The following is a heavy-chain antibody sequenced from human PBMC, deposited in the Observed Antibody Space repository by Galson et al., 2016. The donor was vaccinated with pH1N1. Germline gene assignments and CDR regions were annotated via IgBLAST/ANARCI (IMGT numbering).Heavy chain of an antibody. J-gene: IGHJ4*02. CDR2: INPDSGAT. V-gene: IGHV1-2*02. CDR1: GYTFTAHY. CDR3: ARIARETSGFDY. D-gene: IGHD1-14*01. Sequence: SVKVSCKASGYTFTAHYVHWVRQAPGQGLEWMGWINPDSGATHYAQNFQGGVTLTRDTSITTVHMELSSLRPDDTALYSCARIARETSGFDYWGQGTLVTVSS.